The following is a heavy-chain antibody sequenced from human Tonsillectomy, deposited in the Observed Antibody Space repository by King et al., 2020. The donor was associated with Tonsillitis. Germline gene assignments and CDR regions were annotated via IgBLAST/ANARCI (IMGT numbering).Heavy chain of an antibody. D-gene: IGHD2-2*01. CDR3: AREFKRDCSSTSCHFLY. J-gene: IGHJ4*02. CDR2: INTNTGNP. V-gene: IGHV7-4-1*02. Sequence: VQLVESGSELKKPGASVKVSCKASGYTFTSYAMNWVRQAPGQGLEWMGWINTNTGNPTYAQGFTGRFVFSLDTSVSTAYLQISSLKAEDTAVYYCAREFKRDCSSTSCHFLYWGLGTLVTVSS. CDR1: GYTFTSYA.